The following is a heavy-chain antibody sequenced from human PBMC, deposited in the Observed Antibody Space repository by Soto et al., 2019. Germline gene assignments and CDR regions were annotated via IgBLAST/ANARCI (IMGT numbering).Heavy chain of an antibody. CDR2: LSRSGGAT. Sequence: GGSLRLSCAASGFTFSNYVMSWVRQTPGKGLEWVSALSRSGGATYYADSVKGRFTISRDTSTNTLYLQMSNLRAEDTAIYYCAKGEMATIRNSFDPWGQGTLVTVSS. CDR1: GFTFSNYV. J-gene: IGHJ5*02. CDR3: AKGEMATIRNSFDP. D-gene: IGHD5-12*01. V-gene: IGHV3-23*01.